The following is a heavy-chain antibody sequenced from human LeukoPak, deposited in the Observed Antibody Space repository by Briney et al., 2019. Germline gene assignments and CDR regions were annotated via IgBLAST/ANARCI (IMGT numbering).Heavy chain of an antibody. J-gene: IGHJ4*02. V-gene: IGHV1-2*02. CDR3: ARVLKRGPQPFGY. CDR2: INPNSGGT. CDR1: GYTFTGYY. D-gene: IGHD2-15*01. Sequence: ASVKVSCKASGYTFTGYYMHWVRQVPGQGLEWMGWINPNSGGTNYAQKFQGRVTMTRDTSISTAYMELSRLRSDDTAVYYCARVLKRGPQPFGYWSQGTLVTVSS.